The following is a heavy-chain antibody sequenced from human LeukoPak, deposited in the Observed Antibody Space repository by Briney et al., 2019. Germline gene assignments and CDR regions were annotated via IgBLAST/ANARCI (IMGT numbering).Heavy chain of an antibody. CDR2: IYTSGST. D-gene: IGHD6-13*01. CDR1: GGSISSGSYY. CDR3: ARIAAVGTRGYFQR. Sequence: SETLSLTCTVSGGSISSGSYYWSWIRQPAGKGLEWIGRIYTSGSTNYNPSLKSRVTISVDTSKNQFSLELTSVTAADTAVYYCARIAAVGTRGYFQRWGQGTLVTVSS. J-gene: IGHJ1*01. V-gene: IGHV4-61*02.